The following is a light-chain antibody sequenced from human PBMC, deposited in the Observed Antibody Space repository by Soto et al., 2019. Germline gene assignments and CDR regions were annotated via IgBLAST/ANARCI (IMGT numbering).Light chain of an antibody. J-gene: IGLJ1*01. V-gene: IGLV2-8*01. CDR3: CSYAGGNYV. CDR1: SSDVGGYNY. Sequence: QSALTQPPSASGSPGQSLTISCTGTSSDVGGYNYVSWYQQHPGKAPKLMISEVSKRPSGVPDRFSGSKSGNTASLTVSGLHAEDEADYYCCSYAGGNYVFGTGTKLTVL. CDR2: EVS.